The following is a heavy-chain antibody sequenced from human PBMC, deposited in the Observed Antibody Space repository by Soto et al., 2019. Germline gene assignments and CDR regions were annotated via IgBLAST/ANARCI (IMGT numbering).Heavy chain of an antibody. V-gene: IGHV1-3*01. D-gene: IGHD3-10*01. CDR1: GYTFTNYV. J-gene: IGHJ4*02. CDR2: INAGNGDT. CDR3: ARLVLSGRRTFDY. Sequence: ASVKVSCKASGYTFTNYVIHWVRQAPGQRLEWVGRINAGNGDTKHSQNFQGRVTITRDTSATTAYMELSSLRSEDTAVYYCARLVLSGRRTFDYWGQGTLVTVSS.